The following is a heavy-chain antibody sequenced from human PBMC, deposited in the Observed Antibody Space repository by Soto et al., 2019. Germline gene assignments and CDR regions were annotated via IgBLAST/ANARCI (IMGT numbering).Heavy chain of an antibody. Sequence: QVQLQESGPGLVKPSQTLSLTCTVSGGSISSGGYYWSWIRQHPGKGLEWIGYIYYSGSTYYNPSLKNRVTISVDTSKNQFSLKLSSVTAADTAVYYCARGAGSGYDFDYYYYGMDVWGQGTTVTVSS. CDR2: IYYSGST. CDR3: ARGAGSGYDFDYYYYGMDV. D-gene: IGHD5-12*01. CDR1: GGSISSGGYY. V-gene: IGHV4-31*03. J-gene: IGHJ6*02.